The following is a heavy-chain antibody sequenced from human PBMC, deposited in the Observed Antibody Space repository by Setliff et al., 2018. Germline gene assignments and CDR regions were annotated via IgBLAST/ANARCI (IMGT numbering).Heavy chain of an antibody. CDR1: GFTFAMYG. D-gene: IGHD1-26*01. Sequence: GGSLRLSCAASGFTFAMYGMHWVRQAPGKGLEWVTFIRYNGDYDGDKKYYADSVKGRFTISRDNSRDTVYVQMNSLRAEDTAVYYCAKDGGGTYYSRSDYWGQGTLVTVSS. J-gene: IGHJ4*02. V-gene: IGHV3-30*02. CDR2: IRYNGDYDGDKK. CDR3: AKDGGGTYYSRSDY.